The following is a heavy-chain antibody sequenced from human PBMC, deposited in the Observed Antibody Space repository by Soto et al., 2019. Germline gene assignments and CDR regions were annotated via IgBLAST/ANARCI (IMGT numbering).Heavy chain of an antibody. D-gene: IGHD3-16*01. CDR3: VSWVSAHFDY. CDR1: RYTFKSHG. V-gene: IGHV3-23*01. Sequence: SGGSLRLPCVVSRYTFKSHGLSWVRQAPGKGLEWVSTIDSTGANTHYAGSVRGRFTISRDNSRNTLHLQMHDLRADDTALYYCVSWVSAHFDYWGQGTLVTVSS. J-gene: IGHJ4*02. CDR2: IDSTGANT.